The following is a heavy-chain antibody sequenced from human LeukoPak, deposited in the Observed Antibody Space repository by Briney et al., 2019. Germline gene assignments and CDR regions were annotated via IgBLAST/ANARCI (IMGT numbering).Heavy chain of an antibody. CDR1: GYTFTGYY. D-gene: IGHD3-22*01. CDR2: INPNSGGT. J-gene: IGHJ4*02. V-gene: IGHV1-2*02. CDR3: ARDYYDSSGYSPFDY. Sequence: ASVKVSCKASGYTFTGYYMHWVRQAPGQGLEWMGWINPNSGGTNYAQKFQGRVTMTRGTSISTAYMELSRLRSDDTAVYYCARDYYDSSGYSPFDYWGQGTLVTVSS.